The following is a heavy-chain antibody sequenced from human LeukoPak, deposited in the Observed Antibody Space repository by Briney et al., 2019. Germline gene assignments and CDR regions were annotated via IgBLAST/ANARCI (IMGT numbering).Heavy chain of an antibody. CDR2: ISGSGGST. D-gene: IGHD6-19*01. J-gene: IGHJ4*02. CDR3: AKKARSGYSSGWSLDY. Sequence: GGSLRLSCAASGFTFSSYAMSWVRQAPGKGLEWVSAISGSGGSTYYADSVKGRFTISRDNSKNTLYLQMNSLRVEDTAVYYCAKKARSGYSSGWSLDYWGQGTLVTVSS. V-gene: IGHV3-23*01. CDR1: GFTFSSYA.